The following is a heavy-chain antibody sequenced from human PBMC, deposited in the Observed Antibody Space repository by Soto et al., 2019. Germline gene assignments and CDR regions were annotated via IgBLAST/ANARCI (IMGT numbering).Heavy chain of an antibody. CDR1: GGSISSYY. J-gene: IGHJ4*02. D-gene: IGHD2-15*01. V-gene: IGHV4-59*01. Sequence: ETLSLTCTVSGGSISSYYWSWIRQPPGKGLEWIGYIYYSGSTNYNPSLKSRVTISVDTSKNQFSLKLSSVTAADTAVYYCARADLGYCSGGSCYPTYFDYWGQGTLVTVSS. CDR2: IYYSGST. CDR3: ARADLGYCSGGSCYPTYFDY.